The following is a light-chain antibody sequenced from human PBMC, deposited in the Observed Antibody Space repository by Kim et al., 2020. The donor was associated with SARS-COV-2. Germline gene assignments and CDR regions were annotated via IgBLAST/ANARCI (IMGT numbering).Light chain of an antibody. Sequence: SVGDRVTITCRASQSISIYLNWYQQKPGKAPKVLIYAASSLQSGVPSRFSGSGSGTDFTLTISSLQPEDFATYYCQQTYTMPPWTFGEGTKVDIK. J-gene: IGKJ1*01. CDR1: QSISIY. CDR2: AAS. CDR3: QQTYTMPPWT. V-gene: IGKV1-39*01.